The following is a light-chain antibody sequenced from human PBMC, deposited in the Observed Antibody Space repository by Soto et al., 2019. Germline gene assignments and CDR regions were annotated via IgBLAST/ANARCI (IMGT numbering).Light chain of an antibody. CDR1: QSISSY. V-gene: IGKV1-39*01. Sequence: DIQMTQSPSSLSASVGDRVTITCRASQSISSYLNWYQQKPGKAPKLLIYAASSLQSGVPSRFSGSGSGTDFTLTISSLQPEDFATYYCQQSYNTPWTFGQGTKVENK. J-gene: IGKJ1*01. CDR3: QQSYNTPWT. CDR2: AAS.